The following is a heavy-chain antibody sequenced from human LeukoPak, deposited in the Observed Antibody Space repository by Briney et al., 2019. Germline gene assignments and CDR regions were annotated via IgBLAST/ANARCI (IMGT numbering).Heavy chain of an antibody. Sequence: GGSLTLSCAASGFTFSSYAMSWVRQAPGKGLEWVSAISGSGENTNYADSVKGRFTMSRDNSRNMLYLQMNSLRAEDTAVYYCARLLDAFDIWGQGTMVTVSS. V-gene: IGHV3-23*01. D-gene: IGHD2-8*02. J-gene: IGHJ3*02. CDR3: ARLLDAFDI. CDR2: ISGSGENT. CDR1: GFTFSSYA.